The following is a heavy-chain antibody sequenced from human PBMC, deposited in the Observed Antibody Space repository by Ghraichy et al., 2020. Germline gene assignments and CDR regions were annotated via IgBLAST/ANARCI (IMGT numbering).Heavy chain of an antibody. CDR2: IYYSGST. D-gene: IGHD2-15*01. CDR3: ARTPNPPATYFDY. Sequence: SETLSLTCTVSGGSISSYYWSWIRQPPGKGLEWIGYIYYSGSTNYNPSLKSRVTISVDTSKNQFSLKLSSVTAADTAVYYCARTPNPPATYFDYWGQGTLVTVSS. CDR1: GGSISSYY. J-gene: IGHJ4*02. V-gene: IGHV4-59*01.